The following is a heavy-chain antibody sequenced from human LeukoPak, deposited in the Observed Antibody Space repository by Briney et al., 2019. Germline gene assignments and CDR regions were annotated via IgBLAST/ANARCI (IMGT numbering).Heavy chain of an antibody. D-gene: IGHD5-18*01. CDR1: GGSISSYY. CDR2: IYYSGST. J-gene: IGHJ4*02. CDR3: ARFATGLWAD. Sequence: SETLSLTCTVSGGSISSYYWSWIRQPPGKGLEWIGYIYYSGSTNYNPSLKSRVTISVDTSKNQFSLKLSSVTAADTAVYYCARFATGLWADWGQGTLVTVSS. V-gene: IGHV4-59*12.